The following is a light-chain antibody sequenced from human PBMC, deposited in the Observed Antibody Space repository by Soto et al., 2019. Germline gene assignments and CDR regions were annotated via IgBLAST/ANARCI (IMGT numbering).Light chain of an antibody. J-gene: IGLJ3*02. CDR2: EDS. Sequence: QSALTQPRSVSGSPGQSVSISCTGTNSDVGGYNYVSWYQQHPGKAPKLLIYEDSDRPSGVSNRFSGSKSGNTASLTISGLQAEDEADYYCSSFTSSNTWVFGGGTKLTVL. CDR1: NSDVGGYNY. CDR3: SSFTSSNTWV. V-gene: IGLV2-14*01.